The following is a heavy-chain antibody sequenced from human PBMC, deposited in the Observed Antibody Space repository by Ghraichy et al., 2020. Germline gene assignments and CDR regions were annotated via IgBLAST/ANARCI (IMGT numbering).Heavy chain of an antibody. CDR1: GGSFSGYY. CDR2: INHSGSN. J-gene: IGHJ4*02. CDR3: ARLDYRDYTPAFDF. D-gene: IGHD4-11*01. Sequence: SETLSLTCAVYGGSFSGYYWSWIRQPPGKGLEWIGQINHSGSNNYNTSLKSRVTISVDTSKNQFSLKLSSVTAADTAVYYCARLDYRDYTPAFDFWGQGTLVTVSS. V-gene: IGHV4-34*01.